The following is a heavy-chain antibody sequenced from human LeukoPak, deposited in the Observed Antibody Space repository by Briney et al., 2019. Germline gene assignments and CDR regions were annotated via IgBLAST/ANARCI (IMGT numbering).Heavy chain of an antibody. D-gene: IGHD2-15*01. CDR1: GFTFSSYW. Sequence: GGSLRLSCVASGFTFSSYWMHWVRQAPGKGLVWVSRINSDGSYTSYAHSVKGRFTISRDNAKNTVYLQMNSLRAEDTAVYYCATDLPPRSGHTDYWGQGTLVTVSS. J-gene: IGHJ4*02. CDR3: ATDLPPRSGHTDY. V-gene: IGHV3-74*01. CDR2: INSDGSYT.